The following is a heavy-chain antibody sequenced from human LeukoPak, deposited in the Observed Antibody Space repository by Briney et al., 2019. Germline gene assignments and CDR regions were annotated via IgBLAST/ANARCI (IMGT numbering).Heavy chain of an antibody. Sequence: SETLSLTCTVSGGSISSYYWSWIRQPAGKGLEWIGRIYTSGSTNYNPSLKSRVTMSVDTSKNQFSLKLSSVTAADTAVYYCARGRYYYGSGMGFDYWGQGTLVTVSS. CDR3: ARGRYYYGSGMGFDY. J-gene: IGHJ4*02. V-gene: IGHV4-4*07. CDR2: IYTSGST. D-gene: IGHD3-10*01. CDR1: GGSISSYY.